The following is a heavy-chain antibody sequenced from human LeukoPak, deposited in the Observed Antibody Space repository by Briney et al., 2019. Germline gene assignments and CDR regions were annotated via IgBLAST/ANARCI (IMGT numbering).Heavy chain of an antibody. J-gene: IGHJ4*02. D-gene: IGHD4-11*01. Sequence: GGSLRLSCAASGFTFRSYGMSWVRQAPGKGLEWVAVISFDGSNKYYADSVKGRFTISRDNSKTTLSLQMNSLRVEDTAVYYCAKDGAYINYQYYFDSWGRGTLVIVSS. V-gene: IGHV3-30*18. CDR2: ISFDGSNK. CDR3: AKDGAYINYQYYFDS. CDR1: GFTFRSYG.